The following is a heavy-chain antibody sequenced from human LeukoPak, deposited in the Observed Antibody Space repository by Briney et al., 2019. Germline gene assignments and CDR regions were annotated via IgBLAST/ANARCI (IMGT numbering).Heavy chain of an antibody. Sequence: GGSLRLSCAASGFTFSGYWMSWVRQAPGKGLEWVANIKQDASEIYYVDSVKGRFTISRDNAKNSLYLQMNSLRADDTAVYYCARDKIVGPTTLDHWGQGTLVSVSS. CDR1: GFTFSGYW. J-gene: IGHJ4*02. V-gene: IGHV3-7*01. CDR3: ARDKIVGPTTLDH. CDR2: IKQDASEI. D-gene: IGHD1-26*01.